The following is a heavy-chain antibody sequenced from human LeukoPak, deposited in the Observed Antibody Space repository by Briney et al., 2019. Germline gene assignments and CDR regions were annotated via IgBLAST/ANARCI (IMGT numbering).Heavy chain of an antibody. J-gene: IGHJ4*02. CDR1: GYTFTGYY. CDR3: ARGGGYKPVYYFDY. V-gene: IGHV1-18*04. Sequence: GASVKVSCKASGYTFTGYYMHWVRQAPGQGLEWMGWISAYNGNTNYAQKLQGRVTMTTDTSTSTAYMELRSLRSDDTAVYYCARGGGYKPVYYFDYWGQGTLVTVSS. CDR2: ISAYNGNT. D-gene: IGHD5-24*01.